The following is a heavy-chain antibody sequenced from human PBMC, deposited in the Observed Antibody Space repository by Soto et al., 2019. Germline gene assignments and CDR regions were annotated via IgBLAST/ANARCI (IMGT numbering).Heavy chain of an antibody. V-gene: IGHV1-46*01. D-gene: IGHD5-18*01. CDR3: ARDKPIQLWAYYYYYGMDV. Sequence: ASVKVSCKASGYTFTSYYMHWVRQAPGQGLEWMGIINPSGGSTSYAQKFQGRVTMTRDTFTSTVYMELSSLRSEDTAVYYCARDKPIQLWAYYYYYGMDVWGQGTTVTVSS. J-gene: IGHJ6*02. CDR2: INPSGGST. CDR1: GYTFTSYY.